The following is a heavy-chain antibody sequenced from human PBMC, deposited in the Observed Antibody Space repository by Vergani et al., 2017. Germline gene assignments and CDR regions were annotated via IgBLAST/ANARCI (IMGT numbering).Heavy chain of an antibody. CDR2: ISGSGGST. CDR3: AKDRENHYYYYYMDV. J-gene: IGHJ6*03. D-gene: IGHD1-14*01. CDR1: GFTFSSYA. V-gene: IGHV3-23*04. Sequence: EVQLVESGGGLVKPGGSLRLSCAASGFTFSSYAMSWVRQAPGKGLEWVSAISGSGGSTYYADSVKGRFTSSRDNSKNTLYLQMNSLRAEDTAVYYCAKDRENHYYYYYMDVWGKGTTVTVSS.